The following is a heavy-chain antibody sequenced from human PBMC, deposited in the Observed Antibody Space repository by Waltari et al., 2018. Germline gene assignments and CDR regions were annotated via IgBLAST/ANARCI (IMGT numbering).Heavy chain of an antibody. Sequence: EVQLVESGGGLVQPGGSLRLSCAASGFTFRSYSMNWVRRAPGTGMEWVSYISSSSSTIYYADSVKCRFTISRDNAKNSLYLQMNSLRAEDTAVYYCAREEDCSSTSCYETYYYYGMDVWGQGTTVTVSS. V-gene: IGHV3-48*01. CDR1: GFTFRSYS. D-gene: IGHD2-2*01. CDR3: AREEDCSSTSCYETYYYYGMDV. CDR2: ISSSSSTI. J-gene: IGHJ6*02.